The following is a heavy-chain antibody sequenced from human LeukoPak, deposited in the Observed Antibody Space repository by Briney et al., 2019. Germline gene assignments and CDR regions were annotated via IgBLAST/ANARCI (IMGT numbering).Heavy chain of an antibody. CDR1: GGSISSYY. CDR3: ARRGRDYYYYGMDV. J-gene: IGHJ6*02. V-gene: IGHV4-59*01. CDR2: IYYSGST. Sequence: SETLSLTCTVSGGSISSYYWSWIRQPPGKGLEWIGYIYYSGSTNYSPSLKSRVTISVDTSKNQFSLKLSSVTAADTAVYYCARRGRDYYYYGMDVWGQGTTVTVSS. D-gene: IGHD5-24*01.